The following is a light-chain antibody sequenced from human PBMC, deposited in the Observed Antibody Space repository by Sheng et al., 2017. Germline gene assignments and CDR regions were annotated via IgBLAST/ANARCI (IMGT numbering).Light chain of an antibody. CDR3: QHRSGWPPVFT. Sequence: EIVLTQSPATLSLSPGERATLSCRASQSISDYLAWYQHKPGKAPRLLISDVSNRATGIPARFSGSGSGTDFTLTITTLEPEDSAVYYCQHRSGWPPVFTFGPGTKLEYQT. CDR1: QSISDY. CDR2: DVS. J-gene: IGKJ3*01. V-gene: IGKV3-11*01.